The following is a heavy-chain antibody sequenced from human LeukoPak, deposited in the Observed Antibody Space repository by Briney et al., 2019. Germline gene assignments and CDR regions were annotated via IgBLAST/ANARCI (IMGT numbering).Heavy chain of an antibody. CDR3: ARTPQLHDAFDI. J-gene: IGHJ3*02. CDR2: IKRDGSEK. V-gene: IGHV3-7*01. D-gene: IGHD6-6*01. Sequence: GGSLRLSCAASRFTFNTYWMSWVRQAPGKGLEWVATIKRDGSEKYYVDPVKGRFTISRDNAKNSLYLQMNSLRAEDTAVYYCARTPQLHDAFDIWGQGTMVTVSS. CDR1: RFTFNTYW.